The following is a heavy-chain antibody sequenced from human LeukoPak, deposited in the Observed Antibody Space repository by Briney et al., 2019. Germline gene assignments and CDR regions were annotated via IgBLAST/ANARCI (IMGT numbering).Heavy chain of an antibody. Sequence: GSSVKVSCKGSGGTFSSYAISWVRQAPGQGLEWMGRVIPILGIANYAQKFRGRVTITADKSTSTAYMELSSLRSEDTAVYYCAREHSSGWNYWGQGTLVTVSS. CDR2: VIPILGIA. D-gene: IGHD6-19*01. V-gene: IGHV1-69*04. CDR3: AREHSSGWNY. CDR1: GGTFSSYA. J-gene: IGHJ4*02.